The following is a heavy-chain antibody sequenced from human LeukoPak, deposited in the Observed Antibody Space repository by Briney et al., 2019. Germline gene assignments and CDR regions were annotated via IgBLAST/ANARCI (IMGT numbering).Heavy chain of an antibody. CDR1: GFTFSSYW. V-gene: IGHV3-7*01. CDR3: ARDDCSSISCYHNWVDP. Sequence: GGSLRLSCAASGFTFSSYWMSWVRQAPGKGLEWVANIKQDGSEKYYVDSVKGRFTISRDNAKNSLYLQMNSLRAEDTAVYYCARDDCSSISCYHNWVDPWGQGTLVTVSS. CDR2: IKQDGSEK. J-gene: IGHJ5*02. D-gene: IGHD2-2*01.